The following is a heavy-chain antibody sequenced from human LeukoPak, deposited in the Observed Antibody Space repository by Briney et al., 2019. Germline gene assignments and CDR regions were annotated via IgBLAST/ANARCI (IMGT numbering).Heavy chain of an antibody. CDR1: GYTFTSYA. V-gene: IGHV1-3*03. CDR2: INAGNGNT. Sequence: ASVKVSCKASGYTFTSYAMHWVRQASGQRLEWMGWINAGNGNTKYSQEFQGRVTITRDTSASTAYMELSSLRSEDMAVYYCARDVTTVVKRLYAFDIWGQGTMVTVSS. D-gene: IGHD4-23*01. J-gene: IGHJ3*02. CDR3: ARDVTTVVKRLYAFDI.